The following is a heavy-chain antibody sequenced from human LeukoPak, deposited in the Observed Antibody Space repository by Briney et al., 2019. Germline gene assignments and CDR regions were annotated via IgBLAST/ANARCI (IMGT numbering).Heavy chain of an antibody. V-gene: IGHV4-34*01. J-gene: IGHJ5*02. D-gene: IGHD3-16*01. CDR1: GGSFSGYY. CDR3: ARGYIFLRGTNWFDP. Sequence: PSETLSLTCAVYGGSFSGYYWSWIRQPPGKGLEWIGEINHSGSTNYNPSLKSRVTISVDTSKNQFSLKLSSVTAADTAVYYCARGYIFLRGTNWFDPWGQGTLVTVSS. CDR2: INHSGST.